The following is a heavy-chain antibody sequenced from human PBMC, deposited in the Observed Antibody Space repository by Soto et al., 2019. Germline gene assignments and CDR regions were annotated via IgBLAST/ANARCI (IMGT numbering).Heavy chain of an antibody. CDR2: IYSGGST. CDR1: GFTVSSNY. Sequence: PGGSLRLSCAASGFTVSSNYMTWVRQAPGKGLEWVSVIYSGGSTYYADSVKGRFTISRDNSKNTLYLQMSSLRVEDTAVYYCARAGSGDCSGGRCYRELGYWGQGTLVTVSS. CDR3: ARAGSGDCSGGRCYRELGY. V-gene: IGHV3-66*01. D-gene: IGHD2-15*01. J-gene: IGHJ4*02.